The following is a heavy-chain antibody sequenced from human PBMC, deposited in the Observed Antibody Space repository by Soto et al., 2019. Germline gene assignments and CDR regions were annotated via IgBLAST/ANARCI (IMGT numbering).Heavy chain of an antibody. J-gene: IGHJ6*04. D-gene: IGHD3-16*01. CDR3: ARGRYPDV. CDR2: LASAGDT. V-gene: IGHV3-13*01. CDR1: GFSFDDYD. Sequence: GGSLRLSCAASGFSFDDYDMQWVRQATGKGLEWVSTLASAGDTYYPDSVKGRFIISREIAKNSLYLQMNSLRAGDTAVYYCARGRYPDVWGKGTTVTVSS.